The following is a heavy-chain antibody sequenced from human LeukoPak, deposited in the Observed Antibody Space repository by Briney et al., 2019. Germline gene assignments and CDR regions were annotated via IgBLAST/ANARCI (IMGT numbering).Heavy chain of an antibody. Sequence: SETLSLTCTVSGGSISSYYWSWIRQPPGKGLEWIGYIYYSGSTNYNPSLKSRVTISADTSKNQFFLKLSSVTAADTAVYYCARGGYIYGSRGNWFDPWGQGTLVTVSS. CDR1: GGSISSYY. CDR2: IYYSGST. J-gene: IGHJ5*02. D-gene: IGHD5-18*01. V-gene: IGHV4-59*01. CDR3: ARGGYIYGSRGNWFDP.